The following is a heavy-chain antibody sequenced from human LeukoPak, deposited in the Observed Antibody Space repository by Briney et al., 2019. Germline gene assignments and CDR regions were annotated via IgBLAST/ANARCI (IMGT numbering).Heavy chain of an antibody. CDR3: VRSTVLLPSAIDYYGMDV. D-gene: IGHD2-2*01. J-gene: IGHJ6*02. CDR2: IRYDGSNK. Sequence: GGSLRLSCAASGFIFSSYGMHWVRQAPGKGLEWVAFIRYDGSNKFYADSVMGRFTISRDNSKNTLYLQMNSLRADDTAVYYCVRSTVLLPSAIDYYGMDVWGRGTTVAVSS. CDR1: GFIFSSYG. V-gene: IGHV3-30*02.